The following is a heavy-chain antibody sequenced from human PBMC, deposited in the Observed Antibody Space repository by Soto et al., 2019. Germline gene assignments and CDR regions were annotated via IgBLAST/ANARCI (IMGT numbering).Heavy chain of an antibody. CDR3: ARRHSGGFFRFFDS. Sequence: WASVKVSCKASGGSLSTNPISWVRQAPGQGLEWMGGTGSGTGPGNHAQKFQGRLTVTADKSTSTAYMELTNLSSEDTAVYYCARRHSGGFFRFFDSWGQGTLVTVSS. D-gene: IGHD2-15*01. CDR2: TGSGTGPG. J-gene: IGHJ4*02. V-gene: IGHV1-69*06. CDR1: GGSLSTNP.